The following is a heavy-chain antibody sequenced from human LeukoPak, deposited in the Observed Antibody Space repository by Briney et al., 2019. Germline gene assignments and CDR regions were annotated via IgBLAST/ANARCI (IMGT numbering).Heavy chain of an antibody. CDR3: GRVRYSNYLDY. J-gene: IGHJ4*02. CDR1: GGSISSYY. D-gene: IGHD4-11*01. CDR2: IYYSGST. Sequence: SETLSLTCTVSGGSISSYYWSWIRQPPGKGLEWIGYIYYSGSTNYNPSLKSRVTISVDTSKNQFSLKLSSVTAADTAVYYCGRVRYSNYLDYWGQGTLVTVSS. V-gene: IGHV4-59*12.